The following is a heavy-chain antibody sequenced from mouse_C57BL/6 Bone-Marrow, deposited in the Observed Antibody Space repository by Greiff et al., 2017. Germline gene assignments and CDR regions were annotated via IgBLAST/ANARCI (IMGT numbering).Heavy chain of an antibody. Sequence: QVQLQQSGAELVKPGASVKLSCKASGYTFTSYWMHWVKQRPGQGLEWIGMIHPNSGSTNYNEKFKSKATLTVDKSSSTAYMQLSSLTSEDSAVYYCARNGYYPLYFDYWGQGTTLTVSS. CDR1: GYTFTSYW. CDR3: ARNGYYPLYFDY. D-gene: IGHD2-3*01. V-gene: IGHV1-64*01. J-gene: IGHJ2*01. CDR2: IHPNSGST.